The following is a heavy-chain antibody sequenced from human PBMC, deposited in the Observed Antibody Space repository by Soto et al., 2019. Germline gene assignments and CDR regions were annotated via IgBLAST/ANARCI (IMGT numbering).Heavy chain of an antibody. Sequence: ASVKVSCKASGYTFTSHGISWVRQAPGQGLEWMGWISAYNGNTNYAQKLQGRVTMTTDTSTSTAYMELRSLRSDDTAVYYCARDEQWLTTGAFDIWGQGTMVTVSS. CDR1: GYTFTSHG. J-gene: IGHJ3*02. V-gene: IGHV1-18*01. CDR3: ARDEQWLTTGAFDI. D-gene: IGHD6-19*01. CDR2: ISAYNGNT.